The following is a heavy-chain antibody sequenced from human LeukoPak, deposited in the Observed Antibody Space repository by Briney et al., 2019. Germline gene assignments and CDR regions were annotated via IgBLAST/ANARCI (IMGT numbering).Heavy chain of an antibody. CDR1: GYTFTSYD. Sequence: GASVKVSCKASGYTFTSYDINWVRQATGQGLEWMGWMNPNSGNTGYAQKFQGRVTMTRNTSISTAYMELSSLRSEDTAVYYCARGSRGTSRVGATRYYFDYWGQGTLVTVSS. CDR3: ARGSRGTSRVGATRYYFDY. J-gene: IGHJ4*02. V-gene: IGHV1-8*01. CDR2: MNPNSGNT. D-gene: IGHD1-26*01.